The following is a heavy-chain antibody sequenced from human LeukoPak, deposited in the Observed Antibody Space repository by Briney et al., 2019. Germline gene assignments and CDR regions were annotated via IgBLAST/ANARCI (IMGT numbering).Heavy chain of an antibody. CDR3: ARSKYRVYYFDY. J-gene: IGHJ4*02. Sequence: QLVESGGGLVQPGGSLRLSCAASGFTVSSNYMSWVRQAPGKGLVWVSRINSDGSSTSYADSVKGRFSISRDNAKNTLYLQMNSLRAEDTAVYYCARSKYRVYYFDYWGQGTLVTVSS. CDR1: GFTVSSNY. V-gene: IGHV3-74*02. D-gene: IGHD5-18*01. CDR2: INSDGSST.